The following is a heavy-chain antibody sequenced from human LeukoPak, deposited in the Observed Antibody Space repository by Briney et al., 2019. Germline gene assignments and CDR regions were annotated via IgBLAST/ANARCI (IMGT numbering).Heavy chain of an antibody. CDR3: ARGSSRGVDY. V-gene: IGHV4-4*09. J-gene: IGHJ4*02. D-gene: IGHD6-13*01. CDR2: IYTSGST. Sequence: SETLSLTCTVSGGSISGYYWSWIRQPPGKGLEWIGYIYTSGSTNYNPSLKSRVTISVDTSKNQFSLKLSSVTAADTAVYYCARGSSRGVDYWGQGTLVTVSS. CDR1: GGSISGYY.